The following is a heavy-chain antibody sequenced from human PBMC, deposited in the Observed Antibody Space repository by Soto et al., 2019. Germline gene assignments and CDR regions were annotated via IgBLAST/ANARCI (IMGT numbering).Heavy chain of an antibody. CDR3: ARDPGFRSDY. CDR2: ISAYDGNT. CDR1: GYTFTSYG. Sequence: QVKLVQSGAEVKKPGASVKVSCKASGYTFTSYGISWVRQAPGQRLEGMGWISAYDGNTNYAQKLQGRVTMTTVTSTSTAYIELRSLRSDDTDVYYCARDPGFRSDYWGQGTLVTVSS. D-gene: IGHD3-9*01. J-gene: IGHJ4*02. V-gene: IGHV1-18*01.